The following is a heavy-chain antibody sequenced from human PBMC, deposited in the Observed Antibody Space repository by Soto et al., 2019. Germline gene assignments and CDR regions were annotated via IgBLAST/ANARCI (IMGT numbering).Heavy chain of an antibody. CDR3: ARDPMGRYYGSGSYYFDY. V-gene: IGHV3-30-3*01. CDR2: ISYDGSNK. CDR1: GFTFSSYA. J-gene: IGHJ4*02. Sequence: QVQLVESGGGVVQPGRSLRLSCAASGFTFSSYAMHWVRQAPGKGLEWVAVISYDGSNKYYANSVKGGFTISRDNSKNTXXLQINSLIAEDTAVYYCARDPMGRYYGSGSYYFDYWGQGTLVTVSS. D-gene: IGHD3-10*01.